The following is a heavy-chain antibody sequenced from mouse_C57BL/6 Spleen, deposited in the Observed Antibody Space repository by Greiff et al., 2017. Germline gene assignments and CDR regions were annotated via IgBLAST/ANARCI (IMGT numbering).Heavy chain of an antibody. Sequence: VQLQQPGAELVMPGASVKLSCKASGYTFTSYWMHWVKQRPGQGLEWIGEIDPSDSYTNYNQKFKGKSTLTVDKSSSTAYMQLSSLTSEDSAVYYCARYDRAYFDYWGQGTTLTVSS. J-gene: IGHJ2*01. D-gene: IGHD2-12*01. CDR1: GYTFTSYW. CDR2: IDPSDSYT. CDR3: ARYDRAYFDY. V-gene: IGHV1-69*01.